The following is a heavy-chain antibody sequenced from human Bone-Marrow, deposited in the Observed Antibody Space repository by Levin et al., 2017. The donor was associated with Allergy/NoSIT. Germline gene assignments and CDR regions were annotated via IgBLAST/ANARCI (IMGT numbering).Heavy chain of an antibody. V-gene: IGHV4-4*02. CDR2: IYHSGST. D-gene: IGHD4-17*01. CDR3: ASRSVDYEPVR. CDR1: GGSISSSNW. Sequence: GSLRLSCAVSGGSISSSNWWSWVRQPPGKGLEWIREIYHSGSTNYNPSLKSRVTISVDKSKNQFSLKLSSVTAADTAVYYCASRSVDYEPVRWGQGTLVTVSS. J-gene: IGHJ4*02.